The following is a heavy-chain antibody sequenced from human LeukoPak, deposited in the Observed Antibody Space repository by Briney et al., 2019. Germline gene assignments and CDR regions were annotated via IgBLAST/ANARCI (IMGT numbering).Heavy chain of an antibody. CDR2: IYYSGST. D-gene: IGHD1-26*01. V-gene: IGHV4-59*08. CDR1: GGSISSYY. J-gene: IGHJ6*03. Sequence: SETLSLTCTVSGGSISSYYWSWIRQPPGKGLEWIGYIYYSGSTNYNPSLKSRVTISVDTSKNQFSLKLSSVTAADTAVYYCARQNSGSYLYLYYYYYMDVWGKGTTVTVSS. CDR3: ARQNSGSYLYLYYYYYMDV.